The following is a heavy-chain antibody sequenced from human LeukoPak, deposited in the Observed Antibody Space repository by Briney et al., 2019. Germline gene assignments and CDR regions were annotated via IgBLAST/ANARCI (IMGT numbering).Heavy chain of an antibody. Sequence: GGSLRLSCAASGFTFSNYWMTWVRQAPGKGLEWVANIKHDGSGDYYLDSVKGRFTISRDNSKNTLYLQMNSLRAEDTAVYYCAKVYGGLDYWGQGTLVTVSS. CDR2: IKHDGSGD. V-gene: IGHV3-7*01. J-gene: IGHJ4*02. CDR1: GFTFSNYW. D-gene: IGHD4-23*01. CDR3: AKVYGGLDY.